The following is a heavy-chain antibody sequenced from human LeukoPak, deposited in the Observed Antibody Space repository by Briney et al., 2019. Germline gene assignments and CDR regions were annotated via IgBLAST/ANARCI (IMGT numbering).Heavy chain of an antibody. CDR1: GFIFSDYY. D-gene: IGHD3-22*01. CDR2: ISWNSGII. J-gene: IGHJ4*02. Sequence: PEGSLRLSCAASGFIFSDYYMNWIRQAPGKGLEWVSSISWNSGIIDYADSVKGRFTISRDNAKNSLYLQMNSLRVEDTAFYYCAKDRFFYDSGSKANWGQGTLVTVSS. CDR3: AKDRFFYDSGSKAN. V-gene: IGHV3-9*01.